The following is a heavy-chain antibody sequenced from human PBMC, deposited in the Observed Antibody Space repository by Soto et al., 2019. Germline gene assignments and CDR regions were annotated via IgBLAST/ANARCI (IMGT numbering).Heavy chain of an antibody. CDR3: ASWINYYGSSGDSWFDV. CDR2: IYHTGTT. J-gene: IGHJ5*02. Sequence: PSETLSLTCTVSGGSINSGDYSWTWIRQPPGKGLEWIGYIYHTGTTYYNMSRKSRFTVYVDRSKNQFFLKLSSVTAAESAVDYCASWINYYGSSGDSWFDVWGQGTLVTVSS. CDR1: GGSINSGDYS. D-gene: IGHD3-22*01. V-gene: IGHV4-30-2*01.